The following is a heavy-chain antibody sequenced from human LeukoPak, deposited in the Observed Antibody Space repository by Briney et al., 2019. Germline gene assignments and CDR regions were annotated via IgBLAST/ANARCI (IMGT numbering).Heavy chain of an antibody. J-gene: IGHJ4*02. CDR1: GFTFSSYA. CDR3: ARDLYYGSASPRLDY. V-gene: IGHV3-23*01. CDR2: ISGSGDNT. Sequence: PGGSLRLSCVASGFTFSSYAINWVRQAPGRGLEWVSIISGSGDNTNYADSVKGRFTISRDNAKNSLYLQMNSLRAEDTAVYYCARDLYYGSASPRLDYWGQGTLVTVSS. D-gene: IGHD3-10*01.